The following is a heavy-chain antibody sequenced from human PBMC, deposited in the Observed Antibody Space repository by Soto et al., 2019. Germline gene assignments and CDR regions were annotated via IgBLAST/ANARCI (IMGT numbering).Heavy chain of an antibody. CDR3: ARGNIAAALVY. CDR2: INHSGRT. J-gene: IGHJ4*02. V-gene: IGHV4-34*01. Sequence: QVQLQQWGAGLLKPSETLSLTCAVYGGSISGHYWNWIRQPPGKGLEWIGEINHSGRTNYNPSLKSRVTISVDTSKNQFSLNLGSVTAADTAVDYCARGNIAAALVYWGQGTLVTVSS. D-gene: IGHD6-13*01. CDR1: GGSISGHY.